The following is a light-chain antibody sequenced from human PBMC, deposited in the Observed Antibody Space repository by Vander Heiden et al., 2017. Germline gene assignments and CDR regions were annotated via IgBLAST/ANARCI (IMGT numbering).Light chain of an antibody. CDR3: QQYQDWPFT. CDR1: QKIDSN. J-gene: IGKJ2*01. Sequence: ILMTHSPVTLSVSPGERATLSCRASQKIDSNLAWYQQKPGQAPRLLIYAASTRATDVPARFSGSGSGKDFTLTINNLQSEDFVVYYCQQYQDWPFTFGQGTKPEI. CDR2: AAS. V-gene: IGKV3-15*01.